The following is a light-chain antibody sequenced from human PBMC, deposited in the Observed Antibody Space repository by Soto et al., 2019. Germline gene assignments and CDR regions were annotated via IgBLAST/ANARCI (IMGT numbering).Light chain of an antibody. CDR3: QKYNSAPLT. J-gene: IGKJ4*01. CDR2: DAS. Sequence: EIVMTQSPATLSVSPGEGATLSCRASQSISSNLAWYQQKPGQAPRLVIFDASTRATGIPDRFTGRRSGTEFTLTISSLQPEDVAAYYCQKYNSAPLTFGGGTKVEIK. V-gene: IGKV3-15*01. CDR1: QSISSN.